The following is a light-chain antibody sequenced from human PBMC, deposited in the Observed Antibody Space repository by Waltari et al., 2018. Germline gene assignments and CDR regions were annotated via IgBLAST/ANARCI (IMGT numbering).Light chain of an antibody. V-gene: IGLV2-23*02. CDR1: SSDVGKYNL. CDR2: EVA. J-gene: IGLJ2*01. Sequence: QSALTQPASVSGYPGQSLTISCTRTSSDVGKYNLVSWYQQHPGKVPKVMIYEVAKRPSGVSNRFSGSKSGNTASLTISGLQAEDEADYYCCSYAGSGIVIFGGGTKLTVL. CDR3: CSYAGSGIVI.